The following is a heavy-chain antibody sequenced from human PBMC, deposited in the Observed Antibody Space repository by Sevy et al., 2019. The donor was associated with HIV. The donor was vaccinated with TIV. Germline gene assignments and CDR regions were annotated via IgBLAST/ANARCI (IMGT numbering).Heavy chain of an antibody. V-gene: IGHV3-23*01. Sequence: GGSLRLSCAVSGFTFNSYAMSWVRQTPGKGLEWVSGISDRGDTTYYADSVKGRFTISRDNSKNTLFLQMNSLRADDTALYYCAKDRASYSTYYFDYWGQGTLVTVSS. D-gene: IGHD2-15*01. CDR1: GFTFNSYA. CDR3: AKDRASYSTYYFDY. CDR2: ISDRGDTT. J-gene: IGHJ4*02.